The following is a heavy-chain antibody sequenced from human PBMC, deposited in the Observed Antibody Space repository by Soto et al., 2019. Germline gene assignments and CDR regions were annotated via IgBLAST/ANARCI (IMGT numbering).Heavy chain of an antibody. Sequence: EVQLLESGGGLVQSGGSLRLSCATSGFTFNTYPMSWVRQAPGKGLEWVSAITGSGDITNYADSVKGRFTISRDNSKNTLYLQMNSLRAEDTAVYFCVKVGWEDFWGQGTLVTVSS. V-gene: IGHV3-23*01. CDR3: VKVGWEDF. CDR1: GFTFNTYP. J-gene: IGHJ4*02. CDR2: ITGSGDIT. D-gene: IGHD6-19*01.